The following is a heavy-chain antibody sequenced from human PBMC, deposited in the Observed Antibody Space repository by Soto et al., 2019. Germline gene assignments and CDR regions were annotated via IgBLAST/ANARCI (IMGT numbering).Heavy chain of an antibody. J-gene: IGHJ6*02. CDR3: ARRTRGYCSSTSCYKNYYYGMDV. V-gene: IGHV5-10-1*01. CDR2: IDPSDSYT. Sequence: PGESLKISCNGSGYSFTIYWISWVRQMPGKGLEWMGRIDPSDSYTNYSPSFQGHVTISADKSISTAYLQWSSLKASDTAMYYCARRTRGYCSSTSCYKNYYYGMDVWGQGTTVTVSS. D-gene: IGHD2-2*02. CDR1: GYSFTIYW.